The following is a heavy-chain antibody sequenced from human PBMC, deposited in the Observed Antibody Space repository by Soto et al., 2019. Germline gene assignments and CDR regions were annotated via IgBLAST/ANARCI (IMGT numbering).Heavy chain of an antibody. CDR1: GFTFSSYG. D-gene: IGHD5-18*01. Sequence: PGGSLRLSCAASGFTFSSYGMHWVRKAPGKGLEWVAVISYDGSNKYYADSVKGRFTISRDNSKNTLYLQMNSLRAEDTAVYYCAKDQEDTAMVTGTLDYWGQGTLVTVSS. V-gene: IGHV3-30*18. J-gene: IGHJ4*02. CDR2: ISYDGSNK. CDR3: AKDQEDTAMVTGTLDY.